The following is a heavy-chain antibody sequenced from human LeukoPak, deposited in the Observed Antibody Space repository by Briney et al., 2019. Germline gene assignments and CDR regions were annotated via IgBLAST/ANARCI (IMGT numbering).Heavy chain of an antibody. CDR2: LYTSGST. Sequence: SETLSLTCTVSGGSISSYYWSWIRQPAGKGLEWIGRLYTSGSTNYNPSLKSRVTMSVDTSTSQFSLKLSSVTAADTAVYYCARMHDYYYYYMDVWGGGTTVTVSS. V-gene: IGHV4-4*07. D-gene: IGHD3-3*01. CDR1: GGSISSYY. J-gene: IGHJ6*03. CDR3: ARMHDYYYYYMDV.